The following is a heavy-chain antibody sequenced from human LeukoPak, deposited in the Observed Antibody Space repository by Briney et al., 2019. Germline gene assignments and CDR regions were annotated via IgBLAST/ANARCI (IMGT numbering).Heavy chain of an antibody. CDR2: ISSGSTTI. Sequence: GGSLRLSCAASGFTFTKYSMHWVRQTPGKGLEWVSYISSGSTTIYYTDSVKGRFTISRDNTKNSLYLQMNSLRAEDTAVYYCARRESTTMVRGGVDYWGQGTLVTVSS. V-gene: IGHV3-48*01. D-gene: IGHD3-10*01. J-gene: IGHJ4*02. CDR3: ARRESTTMVRGGVDY. CDR1: GFTFTKYS.